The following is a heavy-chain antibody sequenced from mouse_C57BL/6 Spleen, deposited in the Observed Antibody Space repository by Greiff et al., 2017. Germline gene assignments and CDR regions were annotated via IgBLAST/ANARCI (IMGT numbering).Heavy chain of an antibody. CDR3: ARRGWEGENAMDY. J-gene: IGHJ4*01. V-gene: IGHV1-76*01. CDR1: GYTFTDYY. D-gene: IGHD2-3*01. Sequence: QVQLQQSGAELVRPGASVKLSCKPSGYTFTDYYINWVKQRPGQGLEWIARIYPGSGNTYYNEKFKGKATLTAEKSSSTAYMQLSSLTSEDSAVYFCARRGWEGENAMDYWGQGTSVTVSS. CDR2: IYPGSGNT.